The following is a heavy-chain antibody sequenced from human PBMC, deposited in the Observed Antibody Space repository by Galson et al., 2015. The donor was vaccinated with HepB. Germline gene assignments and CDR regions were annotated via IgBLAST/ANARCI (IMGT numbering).Heavy chain of an antibody. J-gene: IGHJ6*03. CDR2: ISGSGGST. V-gene: IGHV3-23*01. CDR3: AKSGVGAAGYYYYMDV. D-gene: IGHD6-13*01. CDR1: GFTFSSYA. Sequence: SLRLSCAASGFTFSSYAMSWVRQAPGKGLEWVSAISGSGGSTYYADSVKGRFTISRDNSKNTLYLQMNSLRAEDTAVYYCAKSGVGAAGYYYYMDVWGKGTTVTVSS.